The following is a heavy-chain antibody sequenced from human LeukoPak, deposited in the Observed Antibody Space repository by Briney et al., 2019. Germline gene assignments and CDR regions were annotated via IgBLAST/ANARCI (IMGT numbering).Heavy chain of an antibody. V-gene: IGHV3-23*01. Sequence: GASLRLSCAASGFTFSNQGMSWVRQAPGKGLEWVSSISGSGGSTYYADSVKGRFTISRDNSKNTLYLQMNTLRAEDTAVYYCAPLSIPSGEFDYWGQETLVTVSS. D-gene: IGHD2-2*01. CDR3: APLSIPSGEFDY. CDR2: ISGSGGST. CDR1: GFTFSNQG. J-gene: IGHJ4*02.